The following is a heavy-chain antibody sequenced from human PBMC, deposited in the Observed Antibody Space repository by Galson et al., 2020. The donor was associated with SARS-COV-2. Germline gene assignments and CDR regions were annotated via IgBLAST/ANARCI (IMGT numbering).Heavy chain of an antibody. CDR2: IWYDGSNK. CDR1: GFTFSSYG. Sequence: QLGESLKISCAASGFTFSSYGMHWVRQAPGKGLEWVAVIWYDGSNKYYADSVKGRFTISRDNSKNTLYLQMNSLRAEDTAVYYCAKGGYSYGYVVYYFDYWGQGTLVTVSS. J-gene: IGHJ4*02. CDR3: AKGGYSYGYVVYYFDY. V-gene: IGHV3-33*06. D-gene: IGHD5-18*01.